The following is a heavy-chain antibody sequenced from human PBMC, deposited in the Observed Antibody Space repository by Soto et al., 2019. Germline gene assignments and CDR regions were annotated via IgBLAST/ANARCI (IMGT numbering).Heavy chain of an antibody. CDR2: ISGSGIST. Sequence: GGSLRLSCAASGFTFSTYPMSWVRQAPGKGLEWVSGISGSGISTYYTDSVKGRFTISRDNSKNTVFLQMNSLRDEDTAVYYCVKPPVITASYYYYDMDVWGQGTTVTVSS. CDR1: GFTFSTYP. CDR3: VKPPVITASYYYYDMDV. D-gene: IGHD4-4*01. V-gene: IGHV3-23*01. J-gene: IGHJ6*02.